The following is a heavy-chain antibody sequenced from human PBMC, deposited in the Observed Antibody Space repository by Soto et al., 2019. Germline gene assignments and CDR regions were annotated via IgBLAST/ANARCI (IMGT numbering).Heavy chain of an antibody. CDR1: GGTFSSYT. Sequence: ASVKVSCKASGGTFSSYTISWVRQAPGQGLEWMGRIIPILGIANYAQKFQGRVTITADKSTSTAYMELSSLRSEDTAVYYCARSVVVPAANKGYYYYGMDVWGQGTTVTVSS. V-gene: IGHV1-69*02. CDR3: ARSVVVPAANKGYYYYGMDV. D-gene: IGHD2-2*01. J-gene: IGHJ6*02. CDR2: IIPILGIA.